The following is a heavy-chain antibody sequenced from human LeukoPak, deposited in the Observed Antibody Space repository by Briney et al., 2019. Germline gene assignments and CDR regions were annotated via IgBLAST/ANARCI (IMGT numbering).Heavy chain of an antibody. J-gene: IGHJ4*02. CDR3: ARDRGFLTGPSGYDLDY. V-gene: IGHV3-21*01. D-gene: IGHD5-12*01. CDR1: GFTFSSYS. Sequence: GGSLRLSCAASGFTFSSYSMNWVRQAPGKGLEWVSSISSSSSYIYYADSVKGRFTISRDNAKDSLYLQMSSLRAEDTAVYYCARDRGFLTGPSGYDLDYWGQGTLVTVSS. CDR2: ISSSSSYI.